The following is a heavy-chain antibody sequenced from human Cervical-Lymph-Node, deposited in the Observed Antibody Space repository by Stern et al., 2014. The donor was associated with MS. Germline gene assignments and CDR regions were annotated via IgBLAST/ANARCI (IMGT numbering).Heavy chain of an antibody. CDR1: GFTFTSSA. D-gene: IGHD2-21*02. Sequence: HLVESGPEVKKPGTSVKVSCKASGFTFTSSAVQWVRQARGQRLEWIGWIVVGSGNTNYAQKFQERVTITRDMSTSTAYMELSSLRSEDTAVYYCAARRSGDGAYFAYWGQGTLVTVSS. CDR3: AARRSGDGAYFAY. V-gene: IGHV1-58*01. J-gene: IGHJ4*02. CDR2: IVVGSGNT.